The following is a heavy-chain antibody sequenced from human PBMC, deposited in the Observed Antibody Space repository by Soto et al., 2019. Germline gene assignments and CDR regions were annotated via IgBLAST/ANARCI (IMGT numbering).Heavy chain of an antibody. Sequence: GGSLRLSCAASGFTFSSYAMSWVRQAPGKGLEWVSAISGSGGSTYYADSVKGRFTISRDNSKNTLYLQMNSLRAEDTAVYYCASPPFARYYYDSSGRDSFDYWGQGTLVTVSS. V-gene: IGHV3-23*01. CDR1: GFTFSSYA. CDR3: ASPPFARYYYDSSGRDSFDY. CDR2: ISGSGGST. J-gene: IGHJ4*02. D-gene: IGHD3-22*01.